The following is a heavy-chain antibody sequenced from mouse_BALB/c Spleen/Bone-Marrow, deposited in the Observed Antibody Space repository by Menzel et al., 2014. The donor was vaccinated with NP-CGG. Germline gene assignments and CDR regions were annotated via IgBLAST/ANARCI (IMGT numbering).Heavy chain of an antibody. D-gene: IGHD1-1*01. V-gene: IGHV1-4*01. CDR2: INPSSGYT. Sequence: QVTLKVCGAELARPGASVKMSCKASGYTFTSYTMHWVKQRPGQGLEWIGYINPSSGYTNYNQKFKDKATLTADKSSSTAYMQLSSLTSEDSAVYYCARRYYGSTFDYWGQGTTLTVSS. J-gene: IGHJ2*01. CDR1: GYTFTSYT. CDR3: ARRYYGSTFDY.